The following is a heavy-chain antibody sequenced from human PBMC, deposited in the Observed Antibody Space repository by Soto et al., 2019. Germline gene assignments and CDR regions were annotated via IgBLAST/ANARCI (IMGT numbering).Heavy chain of an antibody. V-gene: IGHV4-59*01. Sequence: SETMSLTCTVSGGYIREFYWSGLRQPHGKVLEWFGYLYYSGSTNYTHYLKTRVTISVDTSKNQFSLNLRSMSPADTAVYYCARVGGLAARTFDYWGPGNLVTVS. CDR3: ARVGGLAARTFDY. D-gene: IGHD6-6*01. J-gene: IGHJ4*02. CDR1: GGYIREFY. CDR2: LYYSGST.